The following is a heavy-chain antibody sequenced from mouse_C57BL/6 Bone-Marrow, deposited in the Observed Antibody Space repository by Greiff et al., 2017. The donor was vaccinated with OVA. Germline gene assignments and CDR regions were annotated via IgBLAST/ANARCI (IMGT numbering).Heavy chain of an antibody. CDR1: GYTFTDYY. CDR2: IYPGSGNT. J-gene: IGHJ3*01. V-gene: IGHV1-76*01. Sequence: VKLVESGAELVRPGASVKLSCKASGYTFTDYYINWVKQRPGQGLEWIARIYPGSGNTYYNEKFKGKATLTAEKSSSTAYMQLSSLTSEDSAVYFCGQAWFAYWGQGTLVTVSA. CDR3: GQAWFAY.